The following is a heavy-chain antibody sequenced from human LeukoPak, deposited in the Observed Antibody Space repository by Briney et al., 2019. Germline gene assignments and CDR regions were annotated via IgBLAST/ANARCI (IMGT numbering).Heavy chain of an antibody. Sequence: PSETLSLTCAVYGGSFSGYYWSWIRQPPGKGLEWIGEINHSGSTNYNPSLKSRVTISVDTSKNQFSLKLSSVTAADTAVYYCARGLAAAGSYYMDVWGKGTTVTISS. J-gene: IGHJ6*03. CDR2: INHSGST. CDR1: GGSFSGYY. D-gene: IGHD6-13*01. CDR3: ARGLAAAGSYYMDV. V-gene: IGHV4-34*01.